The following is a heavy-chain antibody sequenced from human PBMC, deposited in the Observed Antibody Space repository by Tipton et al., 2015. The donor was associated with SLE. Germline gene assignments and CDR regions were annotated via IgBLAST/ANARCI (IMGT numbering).Heavy chain of an antibody. CDR2: ISGSGDSA. J-gene: IGHJ6*02. CDR3: AKAKDPYYYYAMAV. D-gene: IGHD2-21*01. V-gene: IGHV3-23*01. Sequence: SLRLSCAASGFRFSTYAMSWVRQAPGKGLEWVSEISGSGDSANYADSLMDRFTISRDNSKNTLFLQMDSLRAEDTAIYYCAKAKDPYYYYAMAVWGQGTTVTVSS. CDR1: GFRFSTYA.